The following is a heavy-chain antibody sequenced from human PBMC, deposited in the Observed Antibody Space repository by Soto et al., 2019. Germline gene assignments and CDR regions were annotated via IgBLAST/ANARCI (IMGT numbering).Heavy chain of an antibody. V-gene: IGHV3-23*01. Sequence: LRLSCAASGFTFSSYAMSWVRQAPGKGLEWVSAISGSGGSTYYADSVKGRFTISRDNSKNTLYLQMNSLRAEDTAVYYCAKAVRPRIFGVVSRGNWFDPWGQGTLVTVSS. CDR3: AKAVRPRIFGVVSRGNWFDP. CDR2: ISGSGGST. J-gene: IGHJ5*02. CDR1: GFTFSSYA. D-gene: IGHD3-3*02.